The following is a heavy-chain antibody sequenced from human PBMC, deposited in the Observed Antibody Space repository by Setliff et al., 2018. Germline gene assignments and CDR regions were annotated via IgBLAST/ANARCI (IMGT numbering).Heavy chain of an antibody. CDR2: INHSGST. CDR3: AREGVDTRSSTDYRYYMDV. Sequence: PSETLSLTCSVSGDAISSYYWSWIRQPPGKGLEWIGEINHSGSTNYNPSLKSRVTTSIDTSKNQFSLKLSSVTAADTAVYYCAREGVDTRSSTDYRYYMDVWGKGTTVTVSS. V-gene: IGHV4-34*01. CDR1: GDAISSYY. J-gene: IGHJ6*03. D-gene: IGHD5-18*01.